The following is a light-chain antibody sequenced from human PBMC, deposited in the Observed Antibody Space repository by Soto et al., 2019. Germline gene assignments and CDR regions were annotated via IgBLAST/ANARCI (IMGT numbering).Light chain of an antibody. CDR2: GNN. CDR3: AAWDDSLRGVV. Sequence: QSVLTQPPSASGTPGQRVTISCSGSLSNIGSNFIYWYQQLPGSAPKLLINGNNERPSGVPDRFSGSKSGTSASLAISGLRSEDEADYHCAAWDDSLRGVVFGGGTMLTVL. CDR1: LSNIGSNF. V-gene: IGLV1-47*01. J-gene: IGLJ2*01.